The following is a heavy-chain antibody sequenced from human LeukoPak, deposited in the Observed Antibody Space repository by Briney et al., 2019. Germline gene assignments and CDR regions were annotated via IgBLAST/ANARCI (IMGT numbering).Heavy chain of an antibody. D-gene: IGHD6-19*01. CDR1: GFTFSNAW. CDR2: IKSKTDGGTT. Sequence: PGGSLRLSCAASGFTFSNAWMSWVRQAPGKGLEWVGRIKSKTDGGTTDYAAPVKGRFTISRDDSKNTLYLQMNSLKTEDTAVYYCTTDPSNPYSGSGWVVWYYFDYWGQGTLVTVSS. CDR3: TTDPSNPYSGSGWVVWYYFDY. V-gene: IGHV3-15*01. J-gene: IGHJ4*02.